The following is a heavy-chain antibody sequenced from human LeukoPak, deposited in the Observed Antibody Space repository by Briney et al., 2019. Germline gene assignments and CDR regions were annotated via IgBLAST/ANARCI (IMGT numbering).Heavy chain of an antibody. D-gene: IGHD2-15*01. J-gene: IGHJ4*02. CDR2: ITGSSNFI. CDR3: ARSEDYCSGGSCYAH. Sequence: GGSLRLSCAASGFTFNTYSMNWVRQAPGKGLEWVSSITGSSNFIYYADSVKGRFTISRDNAKNSLFLQMNSLRAEDTAMYYCARSEDYCSGGSCYAHWGQGILVTVSS. V-gene: IGHV3-21*06. CDR1: GFTFNTYS.